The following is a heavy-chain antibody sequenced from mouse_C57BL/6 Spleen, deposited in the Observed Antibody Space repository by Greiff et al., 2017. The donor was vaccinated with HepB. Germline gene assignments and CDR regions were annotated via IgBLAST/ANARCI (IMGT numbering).Heavy chain of an antibody. CDR1: GYTFTSYW. V-gene: IGHV1-64*01. CDR3: ARDYYSNSHYFDY. Sequence: VKLQQPGAELVKPGASVKLSCKASGYTFTSYWMHWVKQRPGQGLEWIGMIHPNSGSTNYNEKFKSKATLTVDKSSSTAYMQLSSLTSEDSAVYYCARDYYSNSHYFDYWGQGTTLTVSS. J-gene: IGHJ2*01. CDR2: IHPNSGST. D-gene: IGHD2-5*01.